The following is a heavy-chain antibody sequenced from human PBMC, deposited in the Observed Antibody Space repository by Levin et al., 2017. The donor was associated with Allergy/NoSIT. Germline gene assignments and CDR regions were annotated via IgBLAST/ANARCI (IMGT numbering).Heavy chain of an antibody. J-gene: IGHJ4*02. Sequence: PGGSLRLSCAASGFTFSSYGMHWVRQAPGKGLERVAVISYDGSNKYYADSVKGRFTISRDNSKNTLYLQMNSLRAEDTAVYYCATEPVVAATTNFDYWGQGTLVTVSS. CDR3: ATEPVVAATTNFDY. V-gene: IGHV3-30*03. D-gene: IGHD2-15*01. CDR1: GFTFSSYG. CDR2: ISYDGSNK.